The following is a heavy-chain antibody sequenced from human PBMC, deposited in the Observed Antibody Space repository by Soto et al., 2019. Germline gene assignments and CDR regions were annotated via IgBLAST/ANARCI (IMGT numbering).Heavy chain of an antibody. CDR1: GYIFTRYG. CDR3: TRGAGQGSGIYD. J-gene: IGHJ4*02. V-gene: IGHV1-18*01. Sequence: QVQLVQSGAEVKKPGASVKVSCKASGYIFTRYGITWVRQAPGQGLEWMGWVSTYNGNTKYAQKIQGRVTMSTDTSTSTAYMELRSLRSDDTAVYYCTRGAGQGSGIYDWGQGTLVTVSS. D-gene: IGHD3-10*01. CDR2: VSTYNGNT.